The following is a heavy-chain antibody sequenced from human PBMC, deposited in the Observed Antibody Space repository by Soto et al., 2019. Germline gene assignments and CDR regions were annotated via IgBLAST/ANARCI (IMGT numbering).Heavy chain of an antibody. CDR3: ARGLFKRYFDWLQQNDAFDI. J-gene: IGHJ3*02. CDR1: GYTFTSYD. CDR2: MNPNSGNT. V-gene: IGHV1-8*01. D-gene: IGHD3-9*01. Sequence: ASVKVSCKASGYTFTSYDINWVRQATGQGLEWMGWMNPNSGNTGYAQKFQGRVTMTRNTSISTAYMELSSLRSEDTAVYYCARGLFKRYFDWLQQNDAFDIWGQGTMVTVSS.